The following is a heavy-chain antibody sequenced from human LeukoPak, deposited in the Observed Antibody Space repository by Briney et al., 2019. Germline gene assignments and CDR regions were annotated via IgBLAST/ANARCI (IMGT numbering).Heavy chain of an antibody. J-gene: IGHJ4*02. CDR1: GFTVSSNY. CDR3: ARVRNPMTFDY. D-gene: IGHD3-22*01. Sequence: PGGSLRLSCAASGFTVSSNYMSWVRQAPGKGLEWVSVIYSGGSTYYADSVKGRFTISRDNSKNTLYLQMNSLRAEDTAVYYCARVRNPMTFDYWGQGTLVTVSS. CDR2: IYSGGST. V-gene: IGHV3-66*01.